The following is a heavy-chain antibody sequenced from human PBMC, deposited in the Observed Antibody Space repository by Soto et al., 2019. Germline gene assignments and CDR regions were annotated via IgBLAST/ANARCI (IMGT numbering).Heavy chain of an antibody. V-gene: IGHV1-18*01. D-gene: IGHD1-26*01. CDR1: GYTFTSYG. J-gene: IGHJ3*02. CDR3: ARDHDSGSYYVPAFDI. CDR2: ISAYNGNT. Sequence: ASVKVSCKASGYTFTSYGISWVRQAPGQGLEWMGWISAYNGNTNYAQKLQGRVTMTTDTSTSTAYMELRSLRSDDTAVYYCARDHDSGSYYVPAFDIWGPGTLVTVSS.